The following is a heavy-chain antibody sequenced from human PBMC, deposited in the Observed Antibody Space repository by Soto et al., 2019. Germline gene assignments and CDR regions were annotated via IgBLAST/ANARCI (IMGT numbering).Heavy chain of an antibody. D-gene: IGHD3-10*01. CDR3: ARLVIRWFGELDYFDY. V-gene: IGHV4-39*01. Sequence: SETLSLTCTVSGGSISSSSYYWGWIRQPPGKGLEWIGSIYYSGSTYYNPSLKSRVTISVDTSKNQFSLKLSSVTAADTAVYYCARLVIRWFGELDYFDYWGQGTLVTVSS. J-gene: IGHJ4*02. CDR1: GGSISSSSYY. CDR2: IYYSGST.